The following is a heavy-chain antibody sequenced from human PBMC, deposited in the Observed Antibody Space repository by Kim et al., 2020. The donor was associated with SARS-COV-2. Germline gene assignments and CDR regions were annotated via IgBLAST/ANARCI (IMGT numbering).Heavy chain of an antibody. V-gene: IGHV3-11*04. J-gene: IGHJ4*02. Sequence: SVKGRFTISRDNAKNSLYLQMNSLRAEDTAVYYCAREGGGITMVRGVIDYWGQGTLVTVSS. D-gene: IGHD3-10*01. CDR3: AREGGGITMVRGVIDY.